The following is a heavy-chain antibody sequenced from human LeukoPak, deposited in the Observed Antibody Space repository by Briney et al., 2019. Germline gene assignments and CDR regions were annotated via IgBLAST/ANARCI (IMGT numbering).Heavy chain of an antibody. D-gene: IGHD5-18*01. CDR3: ARVPDTAMVTAAFDI. CDR2: IYYSGST. J-gene: IGHJ3*02. V-gene: IGHV4-31*03. Sequence: PSQTLSLTCTVSGGSISYGGYYWSWIRQHPGKGLEWIGYIYYSGSTDYNPSLKSRVTISVDTSKNQFSLKLSSVTAADTAVYYCARVPDTAMVTAAFDIWGQGTMVTVSS. CDR1: GGSISYGGYY.